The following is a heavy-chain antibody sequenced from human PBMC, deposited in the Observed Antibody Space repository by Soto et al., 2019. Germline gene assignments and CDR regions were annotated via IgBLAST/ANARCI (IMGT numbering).Heavy chain of an antibody. Sequence: SQTLSLTCAISGDSVSSNSAAWNWIRQSPSRGLEWLGRTYYRPKWYNDYAVSVKSRITINPDTSKNQFSLQLNSVTPEDTAVYYCARGALYRSSNWFDPWGQGTLVTVSS. CDR1: GDSVSSNSAA. CDR2: TYYRPKWYN. J-gene: IGHJ5*02. D-gene: IGHD6-6*01. CDR3: ARGALYRSSNWFDP. V-gene: IGHV6-1*01.